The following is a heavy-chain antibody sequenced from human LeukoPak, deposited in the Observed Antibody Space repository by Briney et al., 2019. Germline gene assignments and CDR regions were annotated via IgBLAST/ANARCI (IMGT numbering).Heavy chain of an antibody. D-gene: IGHD6-19*01. CDR2: IYTSGST. V-gene: IGHV4-61*02. J-gene: IGHJ4*02. Sequence: SETLSLTCTVSGGSISSGSYYWSWIRQPAGKGLEWIGRIYTSGSTNYNPSLKSRVTISVDTSKNQFSLKLSSVTAADTAVYYCARSVAGTHSDYWGQGTLVTVSS. CDR3: ARSVAGTHSDY. CDR1: GGSISSGSYY.